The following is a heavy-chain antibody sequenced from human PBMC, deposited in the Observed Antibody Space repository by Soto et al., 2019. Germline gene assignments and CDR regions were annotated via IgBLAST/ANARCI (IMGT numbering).Heavy chain of an antibody. CDR2: IYSNGNT. CDR3: ARWAAHVDY. V-gene: IGHV3-66*01. J-gene: IGHJ4*02. CDR1: GFTVSSNY. Sequence: EVQLVESGGGLVQPGGSLRLSCVVSGFTVSSNYISWVRQAAGKGLEWVSSIYSNGNTHYADSVKGRFIISRDNSKNSLDLQMNSLRDEDTAVYYCARWAAHVDYWGQGALVTVS. D-gene: IGHD6-13*01.